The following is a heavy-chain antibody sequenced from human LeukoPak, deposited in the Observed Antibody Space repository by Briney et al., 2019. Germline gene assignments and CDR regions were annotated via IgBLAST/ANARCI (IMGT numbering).Heavy chain of an antibody. CDR2: IYNSGIT. V-gene: IGHV3-53*01. Sequence: GGSLRLSCAASGFTVSDNYMTWVRQAPGKGLEWVSVIYNSGITYYADSVKGRFTISRDNSKNTLYLQMRSLRVEDTAVYYCAKGVVWFGELFFDFWGQGTLVTVTS. J-gene: IGHJ4*02. CDR1: GFTVSDNY. CDR3: AKGVVWFGELFFDF. D-gene: IGHD3-10*01.